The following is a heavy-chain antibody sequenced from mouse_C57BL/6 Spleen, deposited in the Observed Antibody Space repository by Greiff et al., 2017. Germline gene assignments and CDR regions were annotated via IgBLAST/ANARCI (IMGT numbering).Heavy chain of an antibody. Sequence: EVKLVESGGGLVKPGGSLKLSCAASGFTFSDYGMHWVRQAPEKGLEWVAYISSGSSTIYYADTVKGRFTISRDNAKNTLFLQMTSLRSEDTAMYYCARDDYDEYYFDYWGQGTTLTVSS. CDR3: ARDDYDEYYFDY. V-gene: IGHV5-17*01. CDR2: ISSGSSTI. CDR1: GFTFSDYG. D-gene: IGHD2-4*01. J-gene: IGHJ2*01.